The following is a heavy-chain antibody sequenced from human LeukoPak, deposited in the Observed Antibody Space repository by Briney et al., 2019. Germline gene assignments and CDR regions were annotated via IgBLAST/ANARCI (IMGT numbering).Heavy chain of an antibody. Sequence: SETLSLTCTVSGGSIGSYYWSWIRQPPGKGLEWIGYIYYSGSTNYNPSLKSRVTISVDTSKNQFSLKLSSVTAADTAVYYCARSSTSHSHFDYWGQGTLVTVSS. CDR2: IYYSGST. J-gene: IGHJ4*02. D-gene: IGHD2-2*01. CDR1: GGSIGSYY. V-gene: IGHV4-59*01. CDR3: ARSSTSHSHFDY.